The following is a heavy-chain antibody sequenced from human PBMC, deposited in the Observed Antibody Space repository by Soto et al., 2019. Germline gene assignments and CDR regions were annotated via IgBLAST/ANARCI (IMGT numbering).Heavy chain of an antibody. Sequence: EVQLVESGGGLVQPGGYLRLSCVGSGFTFSSYWMHWVRQAPGKGLVWVSRLNGDGSSISYADSVKGRFTISRDNARNTLYLQMNSLRVEDTAVYYCARASVPGRYWGQGTLVSVSS. J-gene: IGHJ1*01. CDR1: GFTFSSYW. D-gene: IGHD1-1*01. CDR3: ARASVPGRY. V-gene: IGHV3-74*01. CDR2: LNGDGSSI.